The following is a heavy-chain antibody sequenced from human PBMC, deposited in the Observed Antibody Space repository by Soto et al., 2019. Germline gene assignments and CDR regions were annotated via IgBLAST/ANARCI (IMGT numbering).Heavy chain of an antibody. Sequence: EVQLVESGGGLVQPGGSLRLSCATSGFTFSSYEMNWVRQAPGKGLEWISYISPNGTTIYYSDSVKGRFTISRDNAKSSLNLQMNSLIAEDTAVYYCARAAGTLVRGVYGMDVWCQVTTVTVSS. CDR3: ARAAGTLVRGVYGMDV. J-gene: IGHJ6*02. CDR1: GFTFSSYE. V-gene: IGHV3-48*03. CDR2: ISPNGTTI. D-gene: IGHD3-10*01.